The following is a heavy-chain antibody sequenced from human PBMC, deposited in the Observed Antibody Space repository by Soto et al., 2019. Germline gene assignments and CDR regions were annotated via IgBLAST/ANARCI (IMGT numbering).Heavy chain of an antibody. J-gene: IGHJ5*02. D-gene: IGHD3-16*01. Sequence: GGSLRLSCAASGFTFSSYAMSWVRQAPGKGLEWVSAISGSGGSTYYADSVKGRFTISRDNSKNTLYLQMNSLRAEDTAVYYCAKGSVRNGLRPQVVDPWGQGTLVSVST. CDR3: AKGSVRNGLRPQVVDP. V-gene: IGHV3-23*01. CDR2: ISGSGGST. CDR1: GFTFSSYA.